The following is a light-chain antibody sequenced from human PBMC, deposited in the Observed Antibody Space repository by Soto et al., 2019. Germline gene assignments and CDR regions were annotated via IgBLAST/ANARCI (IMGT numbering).Light chain of an antibody. CDR3: QQRF. J-gene: IGKJ3*01. V-gene: IGKV3-11*01. CDR1: QNVSSY. CDR2: DAS. Sequence: EVVSTQSPGTLSLSPGERATLSCRASQNVSSYVAWYQQKPGQSPRLLIYDASKRATGIPARFSGSGSGADFTLTISSLEPEDFAFYYCQQRFFGPGTKVDLK.